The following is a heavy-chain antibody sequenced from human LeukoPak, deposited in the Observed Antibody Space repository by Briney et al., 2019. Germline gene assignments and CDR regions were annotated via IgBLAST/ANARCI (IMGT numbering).Heavy chain of an antibody. D-gene: IGHD4-17*01. CDR3: ARVGARQILEY. J-gene: IGHJ4*02. V-gene: IGHV3-7*01. CDR2: IKQDGSEK. CDR1: GFTFSSYW. Sequence: GGSLRLSCEASGFTFSSYWMSWVRQAPGKGLEWVANIKQDGSEKYYLDSVKGRFTVSRDNAKNSLYLQMNSLRAEDTAVYYCARVGARQILEYWGQGTLVTVSS.